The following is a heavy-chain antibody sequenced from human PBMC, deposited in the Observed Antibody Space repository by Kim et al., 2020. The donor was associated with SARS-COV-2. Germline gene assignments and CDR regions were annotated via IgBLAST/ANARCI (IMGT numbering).Heavy chain of an antibody. Sequence: GGSLRLSCAASGFTFSSYAMHWVRQAPGKGLEWVAVISYDGSNKYYADSAKGRFTISRDNSKNTLYLQMNSLRAEDTAAYYCARDRYSSGWWGHDAFDI. D-gene: IGHD6-19*01. CDR1: GFTFSSYA. CDR3: ARDRYSSGWWGHDAFDI. J-gene: IGHJ3*02. V-gene: IGHV3-30*04. CDR2: ISYDGSNK.